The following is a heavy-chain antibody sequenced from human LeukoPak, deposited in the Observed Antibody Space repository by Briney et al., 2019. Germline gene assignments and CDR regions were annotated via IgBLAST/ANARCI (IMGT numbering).Heavy chain of an antibody. V-gene: IGHV1-58*02. J-gene: IGHJ4*02. Sequence: SAKVSREASVVTFTSSAKQCARHPRGQRLELIAYIVVGSGNTNYAQKFQERVTITRDMSTSTAYMELTSLRSEDTAVYYCAADLNYYDSSGSGDYWGQGTLVTVSS. CDR2: IVVGSGNT. CDR3: AADLNYYDSSGSGDY. CDR1: VVTFTSSA. D-gene: IGHD3-22*01.